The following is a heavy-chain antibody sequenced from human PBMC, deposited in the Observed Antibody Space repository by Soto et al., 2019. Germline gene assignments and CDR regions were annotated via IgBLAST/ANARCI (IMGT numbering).Heavy chain of an antibody. Sequence: GGSLRLSCAASGFTVSSNYMSWVRQAPGKGLEWVSVIYSGGSTYYADSVKGRFTISRDNSKNALYLQMNSLRAEDTAVYYCARVDYGGNSDAFDIWGQGTMVTVSS. CDR3: ARVDYGGNSDAFDI. CDR1: GFTVSSNY. D-gene: IGHD4-17*01. J-gene: IGHJ3*02. V-gene: IGHV3-53*01. CDR2: IYSGGST.